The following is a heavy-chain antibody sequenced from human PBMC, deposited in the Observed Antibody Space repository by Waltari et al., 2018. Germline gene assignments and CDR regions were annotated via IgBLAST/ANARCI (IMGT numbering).Heavy chain of an antibody. D-gene: IGHD3-3*01. CDR3: ARGATQIRFRRLDV. CDR2: ISGSGTTV. J-gene: IGHJ6*02. Sequence: QVQLVESGGALVKPGGSLRLSCAASGFRFSAYYMTWIRQAPGKGREWISYISGSGTTVYYADSVKGRFTVSRDNTKNSLYLQMNSLRAEDTAMYYCARGATQIRFRRLDVWGQGTTVTVSS. CDR1: GFRFSAYY. V-gene: IGHV3-11*01.